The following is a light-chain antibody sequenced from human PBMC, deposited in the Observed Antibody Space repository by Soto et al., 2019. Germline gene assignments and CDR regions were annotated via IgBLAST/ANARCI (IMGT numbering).Light chain of an antibody. CDR1: QTITSFY. V-gene: IGKV3-20*01. CDR2: GTS. Sequence: IVLTQSPGTLSLSPGERATLTCRASQTITSFYLAWYQQQPGQAPRLLIYGTSTRATGIPDRFSGSGSGTDFTLTIRKLEPEDVAVYYCQQFGGSPPRFTFGPGTKVEVK. J-gene: IGKJ3*01. CDR3: QQFGGSPPRFT.